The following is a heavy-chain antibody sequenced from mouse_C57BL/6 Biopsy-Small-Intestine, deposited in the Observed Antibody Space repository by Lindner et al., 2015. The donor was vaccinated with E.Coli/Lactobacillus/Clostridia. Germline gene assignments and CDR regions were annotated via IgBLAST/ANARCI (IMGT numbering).Heavy chain of an antibody. CDR3: ARRWGGHFDY. Sequence: VQLQESGAEVMKPGASVKVSCKATGYTFTGYWIEWVKQRPGQGLEWIGENLPGSVSTNFNEKFKGKATFTADSSSNTVFMQLSSLTSEDSAIYFCARRWGGHFDYWGQGTTLTVSS. J-gene: IGHJ2*01. V-gene: IGHV1-9*01. D-gene: IGHD4-1*01. CDR1: GYTFTGYW. CDR2: NLPGSVST.